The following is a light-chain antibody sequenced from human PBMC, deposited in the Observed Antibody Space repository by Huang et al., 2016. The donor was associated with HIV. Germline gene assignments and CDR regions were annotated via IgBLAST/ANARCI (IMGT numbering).Light chain of an antibody. CDR1: QSVSSN. J-gene: IGKJ4*01. V-gene: IGKV3-15*01. CDR3: QQYNNWPPLT. Sequence: EIVMTQSPATLSVSPGKRATLSCRASQSVSSNLAWYQQKPGQAPRLLIYGVSTRATGIPARFSGSGSWTEFTLTINSLQSEDFAVYYCQQYNNWPPLTFGGGTKVEIK. CDR2: GVS.